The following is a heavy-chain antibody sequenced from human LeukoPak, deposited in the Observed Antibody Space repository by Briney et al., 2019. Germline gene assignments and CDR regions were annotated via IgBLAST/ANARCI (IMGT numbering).Heavy chain of an antibody. J-gene: IGHJ4*02. CDR3: AKDSGLPMVETAQYYFDY. D-gene: IGHD2-21*02. V-gene: IGHV3-30*02. CDR1: GFTFSTYG. CDR2: IRYDGSVK. Sequence: GGSLRLSCAASGFTFSTYGMHWVRQAPGRGLEWVAFIRYDGSVKYYADSVKGRFTISRDNSKNTLFLQMNSLRTEDTSLYYCAKDSGLPMVETAQYYFDYWGQGTLVTVSS.